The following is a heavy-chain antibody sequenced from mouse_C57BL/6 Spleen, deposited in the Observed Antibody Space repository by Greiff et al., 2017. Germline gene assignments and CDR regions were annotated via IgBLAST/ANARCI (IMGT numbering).Heavy chain of an antibody. CDR2: ISYDGSN. V-gene: IGHV3-6*01. CDR1: GYSITSGYY. CDR3: TRRYSNLYAMDY. Sequence: VQLKESGPGLVKPSQSLSLTCSVTGYSITSGYYWNWIRQFPGNKLEWMGYISYDGSNNYNPSLKNRISITRDTPKNQFFLKLNSVTTEDTATDYCTRRYSNLYAMDYWGQGTSVTVSA. D-gene: IGHD2-5*01. J-gene: IGHJ4*01.